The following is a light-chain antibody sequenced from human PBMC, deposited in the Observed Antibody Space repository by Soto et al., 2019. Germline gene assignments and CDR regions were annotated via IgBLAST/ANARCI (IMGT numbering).Light chain of an antibody. V-gene: IGLV2-14*03. CDR3: SSYGASSTL. Sequence: QSVLTQPASVSGSPGQSITISCTGSTSDIGGYNYVSWYQQHPGKAPKLLIYDVSYRPSGIPDRFSGSKSGNTASLTIFGLQPEDEEDYYCSSYGASSTLFGGGTKLTVL. J-gene: IGLJ2*01. CDR2: DVS. CDR1: TSDIGGYNY.